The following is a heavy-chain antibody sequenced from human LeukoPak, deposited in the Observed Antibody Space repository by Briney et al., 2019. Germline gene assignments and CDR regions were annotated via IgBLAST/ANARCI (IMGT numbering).Heavy chain of an antibody. D-gene: IGHD3-10*01. Sequence: GRSLRLSCAASGFTFSDYYMSWIRQAPGKGLEWVSYVSKSGSTIYYADSVKGRFTISRDNGKNSLYLQMNSLRVEDTAMYYCAREGHTYGSDYWGQGTLVTVSS. CDR1: GFTFSDYY. CDR2: VSKSGSTI. V-gene: IGHV3-11*01. J-gene: IGHJ4*02. CDR3: AREGHTYGSDY.